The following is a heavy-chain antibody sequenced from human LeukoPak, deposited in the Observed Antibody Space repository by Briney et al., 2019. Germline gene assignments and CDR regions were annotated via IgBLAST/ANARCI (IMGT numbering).Heavy chain of an antibody. Sequence: ASVKVSCKASGYTFTGYYMHWVRQAPGQGLEWMAWINPNGGGTNYAQKFQGRVTMTRDTSISTAYMELSRVRSDDTAVYYCARGDYFGNFGIGTSYYYYYMDVWGKGTTVTVSS. D-gene: IGHD2/OR15-2a*01. J-gene: IGHJ6*03. CDR2: INPNGGGT. CDR1: GYTFTGYY. CDR3: ARGDYFGNFGIGTSYYYYYMDV. V-gene: IGHV1-2*02.